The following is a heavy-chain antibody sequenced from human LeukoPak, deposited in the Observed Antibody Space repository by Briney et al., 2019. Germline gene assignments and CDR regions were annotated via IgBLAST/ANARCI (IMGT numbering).Heavy chain of an antibody. CDR3: ARQISGWLQSSLDY. D-gene: IGHD5-24*01. CDR2: IYTSGST. Sequence: SETLSLTCTVSGGSISSYYCSWIRQPAGRGLEWIGRIYTSGSTYYNPSLKSRVTMSVDTSKKQFSLNLSSVTAADTAVYYCARQISGWLQSSLDYWGQGTLVTVSS. V-gene: IGHV4-4*07. J-gene: IGHJ4*02. CDR1: GGSISSYY.